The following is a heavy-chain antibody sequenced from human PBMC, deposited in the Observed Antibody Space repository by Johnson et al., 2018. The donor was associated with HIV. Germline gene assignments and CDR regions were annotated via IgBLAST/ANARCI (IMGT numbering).Heavy chain of an antibody. J-gene: IGHJ3*02. CDR1: GFTFDDYG. V-gene: IGHV3-9*01. CDR2: ISWNSGSI. D-gene: IGHD3-10*01. CDR3: AKDMVPWFGELPWAFDAFDM. Sequence: EVQLVESGGGLVQPGRSLRLSCAASGFTFDDYGMHWVRQTPGKGLEWVSGISWNSGSIGYADSVKGRFTISRDNAKKSLYLQMSSLRPEDTALYYCAKDMVPWFGELPWAFDAFDMWGQGTMVTVSS.